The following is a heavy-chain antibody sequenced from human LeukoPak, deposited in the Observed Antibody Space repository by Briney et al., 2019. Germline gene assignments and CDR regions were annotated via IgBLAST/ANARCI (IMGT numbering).Heavy chain of an antibody. V-gene: IGHV4-59*12. CDR1: GGSISSYY. J-gene: IGHJ4*02. Sequence: SETLSLTCTVSGGSISSYYWSWIRQPPGKGLERIGYIYYSGSTNYNPSLKSRVTISVDTSKNQFSLKLSSVTAADTAVYYCARGGLPADPFDYWGQGTLVTVSS. CDR2: IYYSGST. CDR3: ARGGLPADPFDY. D-gene: IGHD2-2*01.